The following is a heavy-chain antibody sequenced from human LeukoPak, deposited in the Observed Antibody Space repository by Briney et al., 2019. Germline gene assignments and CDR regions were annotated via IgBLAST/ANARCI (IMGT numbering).Heavy chain of an antibody. CDR1: GFTSNDYA. J-gene: IGHJ3*02. CDR2: INNDGSIT. CDR3: ARGWNTTPRSGFDI. V-gene: IGHV3-74*01. Sequence: PGGSLRLSCEASGFTSNDYAMHWVRQAPGKGLVWVSNINNDGSITTYADSVKGRFTISRDNVKNTLFLQMNSLGAEDTALYYCARGWNTTPRSGFDIWGLGTMVTVSS. D-gene: IGHD1/OR15-1a*01.